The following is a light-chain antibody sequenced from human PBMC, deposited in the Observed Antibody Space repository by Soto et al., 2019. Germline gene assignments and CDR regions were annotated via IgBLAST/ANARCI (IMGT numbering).Light chain of an antibody. J-gene: IGKJ1*01. Sequence: DMHMTECPSTLSASGGDRVTFTCLASQTIGSWLASYQQKPGRAPKLLIFDASSLESGVPSRFSGSGSGTEFTLTISSLQPDDFATYYCQHYNSYSEAFGQGTKVDI. CDR3: QHYNSYSEA. V-gene: IGKV1-5*01. CDR2: DAS. CDR1: QTIGSW.